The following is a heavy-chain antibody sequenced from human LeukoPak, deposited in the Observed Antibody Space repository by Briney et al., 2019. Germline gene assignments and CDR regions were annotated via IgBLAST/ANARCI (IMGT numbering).Heavy chain of an antibody. CDR1: GFTFSSYA. J-gene: IGHJ6*02. Sequence: PGGSLRLSCAASGFTFSSYAMSWVRQAPGEGLEWVAVVSYDGSSENYADSVKGRFTISRDNPKNTLYLQMNSLRAEDTAVYYRARDRVLYFYYGMDVWGQGTTVTVSS. V-gene: IGHV3-30-3*01. CDR2: VSYDGSSE. CDR3: ARDRVLYFYYGMDV. D-gene: IGHD2-21*01.